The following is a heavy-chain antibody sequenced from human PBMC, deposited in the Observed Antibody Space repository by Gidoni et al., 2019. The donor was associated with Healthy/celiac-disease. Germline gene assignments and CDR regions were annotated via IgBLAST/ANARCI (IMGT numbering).Heavy chain of an antibody. J-gene: IGHJ5*02. CDR2: ISSSSSYI. Sequence: EVQLVESGGGLVKPGGSLVLPCSASGFPFSGYTMTWVRQAPGKGLEWVSSISSSSSYIYYADSVKGRFTISRDNAKNSLYLQMNSLRAEDTAVYYCARDIYYDFWSGYYRRNWFDPWGQGTLVTVSS. V-gene: IGHV3-21*01. D-gene: IGHD3-3*01. CDR3: ARDIYYDFWSGYYRRNWFDP. CDR1: GFPFSGYT.